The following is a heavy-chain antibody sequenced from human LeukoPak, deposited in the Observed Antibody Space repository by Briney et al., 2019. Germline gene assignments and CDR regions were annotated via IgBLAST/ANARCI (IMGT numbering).Heavy chain of an antibody. D-gene: IGHD3/OR15-3a*01. Sequence: QAGRSLRLSCAASGFTFSSYAMHWVRQAPGKGLEWVAVISYDGSNKYYADSVKGRFTISRDNSKNSLYLQMNSLRAEDTAVYYCARARSPLRFLDSLYGMDVWGQGTTVTVSS. CDR1: GFTFSSYA. CDR2: ISYDGSNK. V-gene: IGHV3-30-3*01. J-gene: IGHJ6*02. CDR3: ARARSPLRFLDSLYGMDV.